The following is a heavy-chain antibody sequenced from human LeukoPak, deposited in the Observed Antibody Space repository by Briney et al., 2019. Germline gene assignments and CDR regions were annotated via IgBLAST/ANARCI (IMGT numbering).Heavy chain of an antibody. CDR3: ARVSSRYYNSRGRRESYFDY. CDR1: GYTFTSYA. Sequence: GASVKVSCKASGYTFTSYAMHWVRQAPGQRLEWMGWINAGNGNTKYSQKFQGRVTITRDTSASTAYMELSSLRSEDTAVYYCARVSSRYYNSRGRRESYFDYWAQEPLVTVSS. J-gene: IGHJ4*02. D-gene: IGHD3-22*01. V-gene: IGHV1-3*01. CDR2: INAGNGNT.